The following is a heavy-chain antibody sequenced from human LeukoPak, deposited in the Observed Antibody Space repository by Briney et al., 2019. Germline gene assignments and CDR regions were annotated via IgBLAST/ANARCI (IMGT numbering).Heavy chain of an antibody. CDR3: ARYVSTYFYYMDV. J-gene: IGHJ6*03. V-gene: IGHV1-2*02. D-gene: IGHD5/OR15-5a*01. CDR1: GYTFTGYY. Sequence: SVKVSCKASGYTFTGYYLHWVGQAPGQGLEWMGWINPNSGGTKYPQKFQGRVTMTRDTSINTGYMELSSLRSDDTAVYYCARYVSTYFYYMDVWGEGTTVTVSS. CDR2: INPNSGGT.